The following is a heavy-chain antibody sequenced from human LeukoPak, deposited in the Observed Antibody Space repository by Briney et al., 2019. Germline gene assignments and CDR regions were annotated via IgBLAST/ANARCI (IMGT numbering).Heavy chain of an antibody. CDR3: AWGASARQDY. Sequence: GGSLRLSCAASGFTFSTYWMHWVRQAPGKGLVWVSRIYIDGSSTNYADSVKGRFTISRDNAKNTLYLQMNSLRAEDTAVYYCAWGASARQDYWGQGTLVTVSS. CDR2: IYIDGSST. V-gene: IGHV3-74*01. J-gene: IGHJ4*02. CDR1: GFTFSTYW. D-gene: IGHD3-16*01.